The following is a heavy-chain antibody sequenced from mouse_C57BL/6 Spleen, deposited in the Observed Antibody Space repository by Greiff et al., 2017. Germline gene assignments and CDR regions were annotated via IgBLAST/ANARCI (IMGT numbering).Heavy chain of an antibody. Sequence: EVQGVESGGGLVKPGGSLKLSCAASGFTFSDYGMHWVRQAPEKGLEWVAYTSSGSSTIYYADTVKGRFTISRDNAKNTLFLQMTSLRSEDTAMYYCARYLRYYGSSPFAYWGQGTLVTVSA. V-gene: IGHV5-17*01. CDR2: TSSGSSTI. CDR1: GFTFSDYG. CDR3: ARYLRYYGSSPFAY. J-gene: IGHJ3*01. D-gene: IGHD1-1*01.